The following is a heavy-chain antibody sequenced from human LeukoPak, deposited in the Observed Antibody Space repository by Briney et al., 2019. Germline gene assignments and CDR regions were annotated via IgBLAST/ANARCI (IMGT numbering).Heavy chain of an antibody. CDR1: GVTFSDYP. CDR2: IVPRLGTA. Sequence: ASVKVSCKASGVTFSDYPISWVRQAPGQGPEWMGGIVPRLGTADYAQQSQGRVTITADMSTTTGYMELSSLRSDDTAIYYCAGGYGSGVMSPYGLDDWGTGTTVIVSS. V-gene: IGHV1-69*10. D-gene: IGHD3-10*01. J-gene: IGHJ6*04. CDR3: AGGYGSGVMSPYGLDD.